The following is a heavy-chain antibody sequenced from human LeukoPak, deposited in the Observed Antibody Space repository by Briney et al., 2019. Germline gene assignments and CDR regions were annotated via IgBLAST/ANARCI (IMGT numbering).Heavy chain of an antibody. Sequence: GGSLRLSCAASGFSFSDYEMNWVRQAPGKGLEWVLHISTSGNIIHCADSVKGRFTISRDNAKNSLYLQMNSLRAEDTALYFCARDATTEIGTVYMDVWGKGTTVTISS. D-gene: IGHD1-1*01. CDR2: ISTSGNII. J-gene: IGHJ6*03. V-gene: IGHV3-48*03. CDR1: GFSFSDYE. CDR3: ARDATTEIGTVYMDV.